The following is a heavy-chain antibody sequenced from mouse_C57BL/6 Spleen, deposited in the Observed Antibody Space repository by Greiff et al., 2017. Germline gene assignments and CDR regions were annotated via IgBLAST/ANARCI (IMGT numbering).Heavy chain of an antibody. CDR1: GFSLTSYA. CDR2: IWTGGGT. J-gene: IGHJ2*01. CDR3: ASYGNYIYLYY. D-gene: IGHD2-1*01. V-gene: IGHV2-9-1*01. Sequence: VKLVESGPGLVAPSQSLSITCTVSGFSLTSYAISWVRQPPGKGLEWLGVIWTGGGTNYNSAFKSSLSISKDNSKSQVFVKMNRLQTHYTAMYYCASYGNYIYLYYWGKGTTLTAAS.